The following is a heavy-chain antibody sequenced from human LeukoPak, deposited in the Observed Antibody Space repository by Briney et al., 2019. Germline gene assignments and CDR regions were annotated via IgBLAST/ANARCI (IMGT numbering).Heavy chain of an antibody. V-gene: IGHV3-48*03. Sequence: GGSLRLSCAASGFTFSSYEMNWVRQAPGKGLEWVSYISSNGDTIYYADSVKGRFTISRDNAKKSLYLQMNSLRVGDTAVYYCSSAYGGLLDYWGQGTLVTVSS. D-gene: IGHD3-16*01. CDR1: GFTFSSYE. CDR2: ISSNGDTI. J-gene: IGHJ4*02. CDR3: SSAYGGLLDY.